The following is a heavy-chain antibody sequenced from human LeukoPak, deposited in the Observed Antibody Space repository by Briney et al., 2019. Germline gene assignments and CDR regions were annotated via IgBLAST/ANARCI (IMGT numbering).Heavy chain of an antibody. D-gene: IGHD6-19*01. V-gene: IGHV3-11*01. CDR1: GFTFGDYY. CDR3: ARDIWGEQWLPNPDFDY. Sequence: PGGSLRLSCAASGFTFGDYYMSWIRQAPGKGLEWVSYISSSGSTIYYADSVKGRFTISRDNAKNSLYLQMNSLRAEDTAVYYCARDIWGEQWLPNPDFDYWGQGTLVTVSS. CDR2: ISSSGSTI. J-gene: IGHJ4*02.